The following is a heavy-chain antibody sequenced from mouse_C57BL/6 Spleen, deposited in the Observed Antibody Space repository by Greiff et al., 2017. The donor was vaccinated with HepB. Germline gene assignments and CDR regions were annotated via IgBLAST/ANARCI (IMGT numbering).Heavy chain of an antibody. D-gene: IGHD1-1*01. V-gene: IGHV1-55*01. J-gene: IGHJ2*01. CDR3: ARLIINYGSSLDY. Sequence: QVHVKQPGAELVKPGASVKMSCKASGFTFTSYWITWVRQRPGKGLEWIGDIYPGSGSTNYNDEFKSKATLTVDTSASTDYMQLSSLTSEDAAVYYCARLIINYGSSLDYWGQGTTLTVSS. CDR1: GFTFTSYW. CDR2: IYPGSGST.